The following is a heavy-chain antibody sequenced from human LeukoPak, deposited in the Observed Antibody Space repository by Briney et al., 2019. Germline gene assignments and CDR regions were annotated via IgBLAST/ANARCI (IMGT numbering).Heavy chain of an antibody. Sequence: GSLRLSCAASGFTFNNYAMSWVRQAPGKGLEYVSAITSNGGSTYYANSVKGRFTISRDNSKNTLYLQMGSLRAEDMAVYYCARGRLASTSTITYDYWGQGTLVTVSS. D-gene: IGHD4-17*01. CDR3: ARGRLASTSTITYDY. V-gene: IGHV3-64*01. CDR1: GFTFNNYA. J-gene: IGHJ4*02. CDR2: ITSNGGST.